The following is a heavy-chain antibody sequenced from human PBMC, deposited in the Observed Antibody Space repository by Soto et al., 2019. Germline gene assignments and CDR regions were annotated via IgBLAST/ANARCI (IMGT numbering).Heavy chain of an antibody. D-gene: IGHD3-22*01. CDR3: ARSRYDSSDYYYGYFDY. J-gene: IGHJ4*02. CDR2: ISHDGSNK. V-gene: IGHV3-30-3*01. Sequence: QVQVVESGGGVVQPGRSLRLSCAASGFTFSSYAMHWVRQAPGKGLEWVAVISHDGSNKYYADSVKGRFTISRDNSKSMRDLQIDSLSAEATGVYYCARSRYDSSDYYYGYFDYWGQRSLVTVS. CDR1: GFTFSSYA.